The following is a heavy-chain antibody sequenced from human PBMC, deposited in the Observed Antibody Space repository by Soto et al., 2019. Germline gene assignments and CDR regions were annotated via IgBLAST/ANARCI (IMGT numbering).Heavy chain of an antibody. CDR3: ARGSGGATDYYYYGMYV. Sequence: QVQLVQSGAEVKKPGASVKVSCKASGYTFTGYYMHWVRQAPGQGLEWMGWINPNSGGTNYAQKFQGWVTMTRDTSISTAYMELSRLRSDDTAVYYCARGSGGATDYYYYGMYVWGQGTTVTVSS. V-gene: IGHV1-2*04. D-gene: IGHD1-26*01. J-gene: IGHJ6*02. CDR1: GYTFTGYY. CDR2: INPNSGGT.